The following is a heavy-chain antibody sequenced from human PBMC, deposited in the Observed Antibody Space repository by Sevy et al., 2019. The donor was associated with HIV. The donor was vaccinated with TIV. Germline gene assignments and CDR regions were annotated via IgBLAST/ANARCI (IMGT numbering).Heavy chain of an antibody. CDR3: ASALSGYDSFYYYYGMDV. D-gene: IGHD5-12*01. Sequence: SETLSLTCTVSGGSFSSGSYYWSWIRQPPGKGLEWIGYIHSSGSTNYNPAPKSRGTITVDTSKNQFPLKLSSVTAADTAVYYCASALSGYDSFYYYYGMDVWGQGTTVTVSS. J-gene: IGHJ6*02. CDR1: GGSFSSGSYY. CDR2: IHSSGST. V-gene: IGHV4-61*01.